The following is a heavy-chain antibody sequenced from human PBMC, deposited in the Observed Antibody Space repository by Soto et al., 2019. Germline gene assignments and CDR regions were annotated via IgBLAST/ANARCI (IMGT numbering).Heavy chain of an antibody. Sequence: PSETLSLTCTVSGGSMRNVYWSWIRQPPGKRLEWIGFIFHSGNAKYNPSLKSRVTISIDTSKNQFSLSLDSVTAADTAVYFCARAHAPTLPFDYWGLGTLVPVSS. CDR3: ARAHAPTLPFDY. CDR2: IFHSGNA. D-gene: IGHD2-15*01. CDR1: GGSMRNVY. J-gene: IGHJ4*02. V-gene: IGHV4-59*01.